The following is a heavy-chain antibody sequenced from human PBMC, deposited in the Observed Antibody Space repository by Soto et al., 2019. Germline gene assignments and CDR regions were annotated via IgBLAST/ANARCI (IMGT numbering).Heavy chain of an antibody. V-gene: IGHV4-39*01. CDR3: ARRGSGHTFDY. Sequence: PSETLSLTCALSGASISRGGFHWGWIRQPPGQGLEWIGSLYRGSTYYNPSLKSRVTISADTSKSEFSLRLTSVTAADTAVYYCARRGSGHTFDYWGQGTLVTVSS. CDR1: GASISRGGFH. CDR2: LYRGST. D-gene: IGHD3-10*01. J-gene: IGHJ4*02.